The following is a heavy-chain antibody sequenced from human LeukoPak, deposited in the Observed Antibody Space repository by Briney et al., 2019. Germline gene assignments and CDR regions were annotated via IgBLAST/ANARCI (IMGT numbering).Heavy chain of an antibody. CDR3: ARERRRTVTTRYYGMDV. J-gene: IGHJ6*02. Sequence: PSETLSLTCTVSGGSVSGYYWNWIRQPPGKGLEWIGYIYYSGSTNYNPSLKSRVTISVDTSKNQFSLKLSSVTAADTAVYYCARERRRTVTTRYYGMDVWGQGTTVTVSS. CDR2: IYYSGST. CDR1: GGSVSGYY. V-gene: IGHV4-59*02. D-gene: IGHD4-17*01.